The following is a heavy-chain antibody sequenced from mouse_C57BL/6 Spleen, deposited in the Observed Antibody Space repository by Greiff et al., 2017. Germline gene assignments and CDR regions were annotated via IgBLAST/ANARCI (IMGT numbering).Heavy chain of an antibody. CDR2: INPSSGYT. J-gene: IGHJ1*03. CDR3: ARERDYYGSSYDWYFDV. V-gene: IGHV1-7*01. CDR1: GYTFTSYW. D-gene: IGHD1-1*01. Sequence: VQLQQSGAELAKPGASVKLSCKASGYTFTSYWMHWVKQRPGQGLEWIGYINPSSGYTKYNQKFKDKDTLTADKSSSTAYMQLSSLTYEDSAVYYCARERDYYGSSYDWYFDVWGTGTTVTVSS.